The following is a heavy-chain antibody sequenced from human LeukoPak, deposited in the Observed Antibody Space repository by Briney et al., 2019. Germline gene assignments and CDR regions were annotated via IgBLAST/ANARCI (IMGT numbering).Heavy chain of an antibody. D-gene: IGHD1-26*01. V-gene: IGHV1-69*04. CDR2: IIPILGIA. CDR3: ARVMNSGSYSSYNFDY. CDR1: GGTFSSYA. J-gene: IGHJ4*02. Sequence: SVKVSCKASGGTFSSYAISWVRQAPGQGLEWMGRIIPILGIANYAQKFQGRVTITADKSTSTAYMELSSLRSEDTAVYYCARVMNSGSYSSYNFDYWGQGTLVTVSS.